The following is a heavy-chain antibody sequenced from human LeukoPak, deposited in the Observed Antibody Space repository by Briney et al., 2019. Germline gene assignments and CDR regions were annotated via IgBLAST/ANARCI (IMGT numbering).Heavy chain of an antibody. CDR3: ARSWVAATNDY. Sequence: PGGSLRLSCAASGFTFSSYAMSWVRQAPGKGLEWVSSISSSSSYIYYADSVKGRFTISRDNAKNSLYLQMNSLRAEDTAVYYCARSWVAATNDYWGQGTLVTVSS. CDR2: ISSSSSYI. V-gene: IGHV3-21*01. D-gene: IGHD2-15*01. CDR1: GFTFSSYA. J-gene: IGHJ4*02.